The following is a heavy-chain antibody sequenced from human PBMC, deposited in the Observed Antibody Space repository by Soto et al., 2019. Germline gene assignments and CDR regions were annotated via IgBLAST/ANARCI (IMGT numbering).Heavy chain of an antibody. CDR3: ARDALWWEAGDYYFDY. J-gene: IGHJ4*02. CDR1: GYTFTSYG. CDR2: ISAYNGNT. Sequence: ASVKVSCKASGYTFTSYGISWVRQAPGQGLEWMGWISAYNGNTNYAQKLQGRVTMTTDTSTSTAYMELRSLRSDDTAVYYCARDALWWEAGDYYFDYWGQGTLVTVSS. V-gene: IGHV1-18*01. D-gene: IGHD2-21*01.